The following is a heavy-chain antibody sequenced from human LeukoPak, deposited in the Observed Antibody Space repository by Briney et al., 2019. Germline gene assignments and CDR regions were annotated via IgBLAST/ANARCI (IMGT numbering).Heavy chain of an antibody. CDR2: IYGSGGGT. V-gene: IGHV3-23*01. D-gene: IGHD1-26*01. CDR3: AKGHAPSGSYADY. J-gene: IGHJ4*02. Sequence: GGSLRPSCSASGFTFSNYAMTWVRQAPGKGLEWVSTIYGSGGGTYYADSVKGQFTISRDNSKNTLYVQMNSLRAEDTAVYYCAKGHAPSGSYADYWGQGTLVTVSS. CDR1: GFTFSNYA.